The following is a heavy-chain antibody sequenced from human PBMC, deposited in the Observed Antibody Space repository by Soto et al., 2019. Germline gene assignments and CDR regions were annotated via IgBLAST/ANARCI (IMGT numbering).Heavy chain of an antibody. CDR3: ATGRFSSSLYFDY. V-gene: IGHV3-15*01. CDR1: GFTFSNAW. D-gene: IGHD6-6*01. CDR2: IKSKTDGGTA. J-gene: IGHJ4*02. Sequence: EVQLVESGGGLVKPGGSLRLSCAASGFTFSNAWMTWVRQAPGKGLEWVGRIKSKTDGGTADYAAPVKGRFTISRDDSKSTLYLQRNSLKTEDTAMYYCATGRFSSSLYFDYWGQGTLVTVSS.